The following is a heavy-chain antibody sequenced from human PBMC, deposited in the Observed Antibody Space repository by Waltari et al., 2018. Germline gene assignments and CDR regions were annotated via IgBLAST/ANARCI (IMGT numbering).Heavy chain of an antibody. J-gene: IGHJ4*02. CDR2: ISGSGGST. Sequence: EVQLLESGGGLVQPGGSLRLSCAASGFTFSSYAMSWVRQAPGKGLEWVSAISGSGGSTYYADAVKGRFTISRDNSKNTLDLQMNSLRAEDTAVYYCAKGGDFWSGYLYYFDYWGQGTLVTVSS. V-gene: IGHV3-23*01. CDR1: GFTFSSYA. CDR3: AKGGDFWSGYLYYFDY. D-gene: IGHD3-3*01.